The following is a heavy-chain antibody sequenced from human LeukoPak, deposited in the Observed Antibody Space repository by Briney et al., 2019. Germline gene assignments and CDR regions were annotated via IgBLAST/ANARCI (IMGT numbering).Heavy chain of an antibody. CDR3: AKDRSGSYYDAFNM. CDR2: ITWNSGSI. Sequence: PGRSLRLSCAASGFTLDDYAMPSVPRAPGKGLEWVSGITWNSGSIAYADSVKGRFTISRDNAKNSLYLQMNSLRAEDTALYYCAKDRSGSYYDAFNMWGQGTMVTVSS. J-gene: IGHJ3*02. D-gene: IGHD1-26*01. V-gene: IGHV3-9*01. CDR1: GFTLDDYA.